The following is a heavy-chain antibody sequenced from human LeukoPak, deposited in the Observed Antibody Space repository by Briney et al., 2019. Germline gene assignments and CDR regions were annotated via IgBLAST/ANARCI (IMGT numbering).Heavy chain of an antibody. J-gene: IGHJ4*02. V-gene: IGHV3-15*01. CDR2: IKSKTDGGTT. Sequence: GGSLRLSCTASGFTFGDYAMSWVRQAPGKGLEWVGRIKSKTDGGTTDYAAPVKGRFTISRDNSKNTLYLQMNSLRAEDTAVYYCARDQNYYGSGRRLTANDYWGQGTLVTVSS. CDR3: ARDQNYYGSGRRLTANDY. CDR1: GFTFGDYA. D-gene: IGHD3-10*01.